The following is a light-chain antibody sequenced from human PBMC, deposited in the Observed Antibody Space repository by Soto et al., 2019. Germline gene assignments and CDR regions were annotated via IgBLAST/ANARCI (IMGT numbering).Light chain of an antibody. J-gene: IGLJ3*02. CDR2: STS. Sequence: QTVVTQEPSLTVSPGGTITLTCASNTGAVTSDYYPNWFQQKPGQAPRSLIYSTSNKHSWTPARFSGSLLGGKAVLTVSGVQPEDEADYYCLLFYGDTHLRMFGGGTQLTVL. CDR1: TGAVTSDYY. CDR3: LLFYGDTHLRM. V-gene: IGLV7-43*01.